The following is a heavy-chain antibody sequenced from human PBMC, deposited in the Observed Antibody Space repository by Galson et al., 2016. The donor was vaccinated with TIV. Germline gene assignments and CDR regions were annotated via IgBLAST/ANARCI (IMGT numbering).Heavy chain of an antibody. Sequence: SLRLSCAASGFTFGIYAMHWVRQAPGKGLEYVSGISSDGGSTYYANSVKGRFSISRDSSKNTVFLQVDSLRAEDLALYYCVREGRDAYNPYFEYWGQGTLATVSS. CDR1: GFTFGIYA. V-gene: IGHV3-64*01. CDR3: VREGRDAYNPYFEY. J-gene: IGHJ4*02. CDR2: ISSDGGST. D-gene: IGHD5-24*01.